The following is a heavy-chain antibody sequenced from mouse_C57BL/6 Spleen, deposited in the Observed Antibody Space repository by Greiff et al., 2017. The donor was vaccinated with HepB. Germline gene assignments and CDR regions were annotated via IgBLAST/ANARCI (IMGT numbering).Heavy chain of an antibody. V-gene: IGHV1-53*01. J-gene: IGHJ4*01. CDR2: INPSNGGT. Sequence: QVQLQQSGTELVKPGASVKLSCKASGYTFTSYWMHWVKQRPGQGLEWIGNINPSNGGTNYNEKFKSKATLTVDKSSSTAYMQLSSLTSEDSAVYYCARSGGYYFYAMDYWGQGTSVTVSS. D-gene: IGHD2-3*01. CDR3: ARSGGYYFYAMDY. CDR1: GYTFTSYW.